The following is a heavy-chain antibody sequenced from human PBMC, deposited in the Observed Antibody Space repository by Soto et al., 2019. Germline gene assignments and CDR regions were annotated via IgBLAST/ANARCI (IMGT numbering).Heavy chain of an antibody. CDR1: GYSFTSYW. CDR2: IYPGDSDT. D-gene: IGHD4-4*01. CDR3: ARLLTVTYYYYGMDV. J-gene: IGHJ6*02. Sequence: GESLKISCKGSGYSFTSYWIGWVRQMPGKGLEWMGIIYPGDSDTRYSPSFQGQVTISADKSISTAYLQWSSLKASDTAMHYCARLLTVTYYYYGMDVWGQGTTVTVSS. V-gene: IGHV5-51*01.